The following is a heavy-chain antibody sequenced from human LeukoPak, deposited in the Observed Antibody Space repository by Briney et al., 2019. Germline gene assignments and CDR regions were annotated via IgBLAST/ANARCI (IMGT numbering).Heavy chain of an antibody. CDR3: ARGGEVVAATPYFDY. CDR1: GGSISSSNW. J-gene: IGHJ4*02. D-gene: IGHD2-15*01. CDR2: IYHSGST. V-gene: IGHV4-4*02. Sequence: PSETLSLTCTVSGGSISSSNWWSWVRQPPGKGLEWIGEIYHSGSTNYNPSLESRVTISVDKSKNQFSLKLSSVTAADTAVYYCARGGEVVAATPYFDYWGQGTLVTVSS.